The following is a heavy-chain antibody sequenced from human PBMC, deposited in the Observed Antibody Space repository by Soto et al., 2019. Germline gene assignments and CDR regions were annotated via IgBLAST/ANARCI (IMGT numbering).Heavy chain of an antibody. CDR2: IRSKVNKYAT. D-gene: IGHD7-27*01. CDR3: ARALGYAFDI. CDR1: GFPFSGSA. Sequence: GGSLRLSCAASGFPFSGSAMHWVRQASGKGLEWVGRIRSKVNKYATTYGVSVQGRFTISRDDSKNTAYLLMNSLRAEDMAVYYCARALGYAFDIWGQGTMVTVSS. V-gene: IGHV3-73*01. J-gene: IGHJ3*02.